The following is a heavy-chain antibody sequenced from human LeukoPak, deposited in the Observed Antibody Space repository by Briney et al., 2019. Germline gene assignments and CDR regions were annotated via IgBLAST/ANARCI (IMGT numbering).Heavy chain of an antibody. CDR2: IYYSGST. J-gene: IGHJ4*02. CDR1: GGSISSSSYY. D-gene: IGHD3-22*01. V-gene: IGHV4-39*07. CDR3: ARDLYDSSSALDY. Sequence: SETLALTCTVSGGSISSSSYYWGWIRQPPGNGLEWIGSIYYSGSTYYNPSLKSRVTISVDTSKNQFSLKLSSVTAADTAVYYCARDLYDSSSALDYWGQGTLVTVSS.